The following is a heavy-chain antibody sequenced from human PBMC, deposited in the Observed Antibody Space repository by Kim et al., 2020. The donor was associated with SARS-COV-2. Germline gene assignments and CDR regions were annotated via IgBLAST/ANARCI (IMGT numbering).Heavy chain of an antibody. Sequence: NPSLTSRSTISVDTSKKQFSLKRSSVTAADTAVYYCARKVVSGWFNFDVWGQGRMVTVSS. J-gene: IGHJ3*01. V-gene: IGHV4-4*08. D-gene: IGHD6-13*01. CDR3: ARKVVSGWFNFDV.